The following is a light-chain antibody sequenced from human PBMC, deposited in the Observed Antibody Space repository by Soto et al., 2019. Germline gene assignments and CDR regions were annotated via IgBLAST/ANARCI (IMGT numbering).Light chain of an antibody. Sequence: DIKMTQSPSTLSASVGARVPITCRASQTISSWLAWYQQKPGKAPKLLIYKASTLKSGVPSRFSGSGSGTEFTLTISSLQPDDFATYYCQHYNSYSEAFGQGTKVDIK. J-gene: IGKJ1*01. V-gene: IGKV1-5*03. CDR1: QTISSW. CDR3: QHYNSYSEA. CDR2: KAS.